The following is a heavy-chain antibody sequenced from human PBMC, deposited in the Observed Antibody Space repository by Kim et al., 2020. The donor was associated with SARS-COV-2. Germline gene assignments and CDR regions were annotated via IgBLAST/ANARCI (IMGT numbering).Heavy chain of an antibody. CDR3: ARDFGYCSGGSCYGGENWFDL. CDR1: GGSISSGGYY. J-gene: IGHJ5*02. D-gene: IGHD2-15*01. V-gene: IGHV4-31*03. CDR2: IYYSGST. Sequence: SETLSLTCTVSGGSISSGGYYWSWIRQHPGKGLEWIGYIYYSGSTYYNPSLKSRVTISVDTSKNQFSLKLSSMTAADTAVYYCARDFGYCSGGSCYGGENWFDLWGQGTLVTVSS.